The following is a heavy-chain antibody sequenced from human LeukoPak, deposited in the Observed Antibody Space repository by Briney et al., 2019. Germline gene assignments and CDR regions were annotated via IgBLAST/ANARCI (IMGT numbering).Heavy chain of an antibody. D-gene: IGHD2-2*01. V-gene: IGHV3-9*01. CDR2: ISWNSGSI. CDR3: AKDIVGGSTSSRGYFDL. Sequence: GGSLRLSCAASGFTFDDYAMHWVRQAPGKGLEWVSGISWNSGSIGYADSVKGRFTISRDNAKNSLYLQMNSLRAEDTALYYCAKDIVGGSTSSRGYFDLWGRGTLVTVSS. J-gene: IGHJ2*01. CDR1: GFTFDDYA.